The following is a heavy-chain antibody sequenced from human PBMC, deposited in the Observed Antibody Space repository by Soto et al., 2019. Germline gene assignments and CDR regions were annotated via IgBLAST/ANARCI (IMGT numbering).Heavy chain of an antibody. J-gene: IGHJ5*02. CDR3: AREGQYSSSWYEAGWFDP. D-gene: IGHD6-13*01. V-gene: IGHV4-28*03. Sequence: PSETLSLTCAVSGYSISSSNWWGWIRQPPGKGLEWIGYIYYSGSTNYNPSLKSRVTISVDTSKNQFSLKLSSVTAADTAVYYCAREGQYSSSWYEAGWFDPWGQGTLVTVSS. CDR1: GYSISSSNW. CDR2: IYYSGST.